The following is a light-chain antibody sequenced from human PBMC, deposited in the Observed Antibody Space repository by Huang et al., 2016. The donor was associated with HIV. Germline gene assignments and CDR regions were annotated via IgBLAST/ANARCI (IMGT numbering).Light chain of an antibody. CDR3: QQANSFPVT. Sequence: DIQMTQSPSSVSASVGDRVTITCRASQGISSWLAWYPQKPGNALKLLIYAASSLQRGVPSRFSRSGSGTDITLTNRDQQPEDLATYYCQQANSFPVTFGGGTKVGIQ. CDR1: QGISSW. CDR2: AAS. J-gene: IGKJ4*01. V-gene: IGKV1-12*01.